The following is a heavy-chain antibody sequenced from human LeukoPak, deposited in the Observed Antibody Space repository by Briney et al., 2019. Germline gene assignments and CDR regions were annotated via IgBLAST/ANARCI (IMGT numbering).Heavy chain of an antibody. D-gene: IGHD6-6*01. CDR3: AKGGAARAPFDY. J-gene: IGHJ4*02. CDR1: GFTFSSYW. Sequence: GGSLRLSCAASGFTFSSYWMSWVRQAPGKGLEWVAVISYDGSNKYYADSVKGRFTISRDNSKNTLYLQMNSLRAEDTAVYYCAKGGAARAPFDYWGQGTLVTVSS. V-gene: IGHV3-30*18. CDR2: ISYDGSNK.